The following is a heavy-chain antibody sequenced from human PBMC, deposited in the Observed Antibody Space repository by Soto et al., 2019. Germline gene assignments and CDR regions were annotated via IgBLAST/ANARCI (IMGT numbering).Heavy chain of an antibody. D-gene: IGHD1-26*01. V-gene: IGHV4-39*02. CDR1: GGSISSSSYY. Sequence: PSETLSLTCTVSGGSISSSSYYWGWIRQPPGKGLEWIGSIYYSGSTHYNPSLKSRVTISVDTSKNHFSLKLSSVTAADTAVYYCATQEVGGSYVYTFDPWGQGTLVTVS. CDR3: ATQEVGGSYVYTFDP. CDR2: IYYSGST. J-gene: IGHJ5*02.